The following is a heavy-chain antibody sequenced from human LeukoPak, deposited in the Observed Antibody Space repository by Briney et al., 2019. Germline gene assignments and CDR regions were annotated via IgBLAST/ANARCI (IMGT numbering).Heavy chain of an antibody. CDR2: INPNSGGT. CDR1: GHTFTGYY. D-gene: IGHD2-2*01. J-gene: IGHJ3*02. Sequence: ASVKVSCKASGHTFTGYYMHWVRQAPGQGLEWMGWINPNSGGTNYAQKFQGRVTMTRDTSISTAYMELSRLRSDDTAVYYCAGYCSSTSCRAAFDIWGQGTMVTVSS. CDR3: AGYCSSTSCRAAFDI. V-gene: IGHV1-2*02.